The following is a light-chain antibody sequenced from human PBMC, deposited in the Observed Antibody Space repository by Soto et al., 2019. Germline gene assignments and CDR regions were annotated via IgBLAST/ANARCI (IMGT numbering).Light chain of an antibody. V-gene: IGKV3-11*01. Sequence: EIVFTQSPATLSLSPGEGAALSCRASQRVSRFLAWYQQTPGQAPRLLIYGASNRTTGIPTRFSGSGSGTDFTLTISSLEAEDFALYYCSHRSTWPLTFGGGTKVEIQ. CDR3: SHRSTWPLT. CDR2: GAS. CDR1: QRVSRF. J-gene: IGKJ4*01.